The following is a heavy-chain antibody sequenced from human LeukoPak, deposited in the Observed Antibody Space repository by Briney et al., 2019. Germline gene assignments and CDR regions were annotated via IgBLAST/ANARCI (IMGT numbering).Heavy chain of an antibody. CDR1: GYTFTGYY. V-gene: IGHV1-2*02. J-gene: IGHJ3*02. CDR3: ASYLIGYCSSGSCYSFAFDI. D-gene: IGHD2-15*01. CDR2: INPNSGGT. Sequence: GASVKVSCKASGYTFTGYYMHWVRQAAGQGLEWMGWINPNSGGTNYAQKLQGRVTMTRDTSNSTAYLELSRLRSDDTAVYYWASYLIGYCSSGSCYSFAFDIWGQGKMATVSS.